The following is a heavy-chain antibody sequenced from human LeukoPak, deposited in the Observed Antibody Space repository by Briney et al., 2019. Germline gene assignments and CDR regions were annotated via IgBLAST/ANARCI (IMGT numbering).Heavy chain of an antibody. CDR3: ARETAPRYYYDCSGYYNPLDY. Sequence: SVKVSCKASGGTFSSYAISWVRQAPGQGLEWMGRIIPILGIANYAQKFQGRVTITADKSTSTAYMELSSLRSEDTAVYYCARETAPRYYYDCSGYYNPLDYWGQGTLVTVSS. J-gene: IGHJ4*02. V-gene: IGHV1-69*04. CDR2: IIPILGIA. D-gene: IGHD3-22*01. CDR1: GGTFSSYA.